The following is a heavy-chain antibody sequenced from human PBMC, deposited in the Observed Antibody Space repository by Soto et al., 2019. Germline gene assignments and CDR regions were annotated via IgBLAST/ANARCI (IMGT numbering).Heavy chain of an antibody. J-gene: IGHJ4*02. CDR1: GYTFTSYD. D-gene: IGHD2-15*01. CDR3: ARALGYCSGGSCYSGGY. Sequence: ASVKVSCKASGYTFTSYDINWVRQATGQGLEWMGWMNPNSGNTGYAQKFQGRVTMTRNTSISTAYMELSSLRSEDTAVYYCARALGYCSGGSCYSGGYWGQGTLVTVSS. CDR2: MNPNSGNT. V-gene: IGHV1-8*01.